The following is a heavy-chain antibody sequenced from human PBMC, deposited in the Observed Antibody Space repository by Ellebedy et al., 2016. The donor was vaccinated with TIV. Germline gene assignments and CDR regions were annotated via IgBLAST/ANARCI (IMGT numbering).Heavy chain of an antibody. J-gene: IGHJ5*02. Sequence: ASVTVSCKVSGYTLTELSMHWVRQAPGKGLEWMGGFDTEDGETIYAQKFQGRVTMTEDTPTDAAYMELSSLRSEDTAVYYCATAPRYPTYGDTPNWFDPWGQGTLVTVSS. V-gene: IGHV1-24*01. D-gene: IGHD4-17*01. CDR2: FDTEDGET. CDR1: GYTLTELS. CDR3: ATAPRYPTYGDTPNWFDP.